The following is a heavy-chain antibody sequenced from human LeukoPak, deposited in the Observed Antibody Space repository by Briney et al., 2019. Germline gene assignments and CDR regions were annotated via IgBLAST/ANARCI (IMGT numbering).Heavy chain of an antibody. V-gene: IGHV3-7*03. CDR1: GFTFSDFW. Sequence: GGSLRLSCAASGFTFSDFWMSWVRQAPGKGLECVASTNEAGGDKLYVDSVKGRFTISRDNAKNSLYLQVSSLRTEDTALYYCAKDTQGMTCGFDYWGQGTLVTVSS. J-gene: IGHJ4*02. D-gene: IGHD1-26*01. CDR2: TNEAGGDK. CDR3: AKDTQGMTCGFDY.